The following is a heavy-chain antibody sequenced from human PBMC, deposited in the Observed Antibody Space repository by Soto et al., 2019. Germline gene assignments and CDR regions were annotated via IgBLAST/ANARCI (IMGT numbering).Heavy chain of an antibody. Sequence: EEQLLESGGGLVQPGGSLRLSCAASGFTFSTYPMTWVRQAPGKGLEWVSSIHGSGETTYYAESVKGRFIISRDNSKNTLFLQMDSLGVDDTAVYFCARRSSGSHYAAFDVWGQGTMVTVSS. D-gene: IGHD1-26*01. CDR1: GFTFSTYP. CDR3: ARRSSGSHYAAFDV. CDR2: IHGSGETT. V-gene: IGHV3-23*01. J-gene: IGHJ3*01.